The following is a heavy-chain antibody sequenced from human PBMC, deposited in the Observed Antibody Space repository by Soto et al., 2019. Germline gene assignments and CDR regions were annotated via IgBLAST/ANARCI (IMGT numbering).Heavy chain of an antibody. CDR3: ERARGFRHSRDS. CDR2: IFYTGSS. J-gene: IGHJ4*02. Sequence: SETLSRTCTVSGGSVSGGSYYWSWIRQPPGKGLEWIGYIFYTGSSNYNLSLKSRATISVDTSQNQFSLKLSSVTAADTAVYYCERARGFRHSRDSRGQGAL. V-gene: IGHV4-61*01. CDR1: GGSVSGGSYY. D-gene: IGHD3-22*01.